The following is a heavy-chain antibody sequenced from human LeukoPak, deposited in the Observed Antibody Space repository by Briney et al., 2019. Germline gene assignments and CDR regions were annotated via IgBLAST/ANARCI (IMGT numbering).Heavy chain of an antibody. CDR1: GYTFTSYG. CDR2: ISAYNGNT. J-gene: IGHJ4*02. CDR3: ARVPSSGGSGSFDY. V-gene: IGHV1-18*01. D-gene: IGHD3-10*01. Sequence: GASVKVSCKASGYTFTSYGISWVRQAPGQGLEWMWWISAYNGNTNYAQKLQGRVTMTTDTSTSTAYMELRSLRSDDTAVYYCARVPSSGGSGSFDYWGQGTLVTVSS.